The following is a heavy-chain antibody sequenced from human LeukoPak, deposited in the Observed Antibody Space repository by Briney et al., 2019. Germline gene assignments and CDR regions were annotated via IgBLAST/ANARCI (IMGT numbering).Heavy chain of an antibody. D-gene: IGHD3-9*01. CDR2: ISAYNGNT. J-gene: IGHJ4*02. CDR3: AAAYYDILTGYYSLDY. Sequence: GASVKVSCMASGYTFTSYGISWVRQAPGQGLEWMGWISAYNGNTNYAQKLQGRVTMTTDTSTSTAYMELRSLRSDDTAVYYCAAAYYDILTGYYSLDYWGQGTLVTVSS. V-gene: IGHV1-18*01. CDR1: GYTFTSYG.